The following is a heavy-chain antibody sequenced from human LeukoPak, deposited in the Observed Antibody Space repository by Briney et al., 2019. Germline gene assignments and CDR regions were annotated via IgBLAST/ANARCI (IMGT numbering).Heavy chain of an antibody. CDR1: GFTFSSHA. J-gene: IGHJ4*02. CDR2: ISGSGGST. V-gene: IGHV3-23*01. D-gene: IGHD1-26*01. Sequence: GGSLRLSCAASGFTFSSHAMSWVRQAPGKGLEWVSAISGSGGSTYYADSVKGRFTISRDNSKNTLYLQMNSLRAEDTAVYYCAKDSLGATDYFDYWGQGTLVTVSS. CDR3: AKDSLGATDYFDY.